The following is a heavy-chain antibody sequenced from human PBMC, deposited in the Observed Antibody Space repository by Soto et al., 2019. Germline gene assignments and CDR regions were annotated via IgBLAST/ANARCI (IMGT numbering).Heavy chain of an antibody. Sequence: QVQLVQSGAEVKKPGSSVKVSCKASGGTFSSYTISWVRQAPGQGLEWMGRIIPILGIANYAQKFQGRVTITADKSTSTAYMELSSLRSDDTAVYYCARGPYCSAGSCYPGIDYWGQGTLVTVSS. CDR1: GGTFSSYT. CDR2: IIPILGIA. J-gene: IGHJ4*02. D-gene: IGHD2-15*01. V-gene: IGHV1-69*02. CDR3: ARGPYCSAGSCYPGIDY.